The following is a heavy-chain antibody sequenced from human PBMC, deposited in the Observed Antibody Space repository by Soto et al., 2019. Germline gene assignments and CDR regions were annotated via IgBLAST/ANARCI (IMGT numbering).Heavy chain of an antibody. Sequence: QLQLQESGPGLVKPSETLSLTCTVSGGSISSSSYYWGWIRQSPGKGLEWIANVYYSGSTYYNPSLKSRVTLSVDLSKNEFSMKLSSVTAADTAVYYCARQWSPRRSVAGGVDYWGQGALVAVSS. D-gene: IGHD2-8*02. V-gene: IGHV4-39*01. CDR3: ARQWSPRRSVAGGVDY. CDR2: VYYSGST. CDR1: GGSISSSSYY. J-gene: IGHJ4*02.